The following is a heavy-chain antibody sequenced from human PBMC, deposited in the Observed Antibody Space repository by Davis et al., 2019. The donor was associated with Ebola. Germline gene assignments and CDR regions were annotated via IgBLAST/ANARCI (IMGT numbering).Heavy chain of an antibody. CDR3: ARNGGFRELLVH. D-gene: IGHD3-10*01. CDR2: INPSGGST. J-gene: IGHJ4*02. V-gene: IGHV1-46*01. Sequence: AASVKVSCKASGGTFSSYAISWVRQAPGQGLEWMGIINPSGGSTSYAQKFQGRVTMTRDTSTSTVYMELSSLRSEDTAVYYCARNGGFRELLVHWGQGTLVTVSS. CDR1: GGTFSSYA.